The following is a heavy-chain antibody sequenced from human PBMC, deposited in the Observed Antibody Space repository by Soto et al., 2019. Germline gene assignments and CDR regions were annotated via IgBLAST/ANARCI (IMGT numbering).Heavy chain of an antibody. CDR2: IYPGDSDT. CDR1: EDSCTSYW. J-gene: IGHJ6*02. CDR3: ARRAHMSRRGETFSYYYYGMDV. V-gene: IGHV5-51*01. Sequence: GESRKISCKGAEDSCTSYWIGWVRQMPGKGLECMGIIYPGDSDTRYSPSFQGHVTISADKSISTAYLQWSSLKASDTAMYYCARRAHMSRRGETFSYYYYGMDVWGQGTTVTVSS. D-gene: IGHD3-16*01.